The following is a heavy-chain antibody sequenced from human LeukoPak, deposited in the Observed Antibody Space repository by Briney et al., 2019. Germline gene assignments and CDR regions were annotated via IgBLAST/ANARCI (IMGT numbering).Heavy chain of an antibody. CDR1: GFTFSSYW. CDR2: IKQDESEK. Sequence: GGSLRLSCAASGFTFSSYWLTWVRQAPGKGLEWVANIKQDESEKYYGDSVKGRFTISRDNAKNSVYLQMNSLRAEDTAVYYCAKMGPLEPTTPGRDYWGQGTLVTVSS. CDR3: AKMGPLEPTTPGRDY. J-gene: IGHJ4*02. V-gene: IGHV3-7*01. D-gene: IGHD1-26*01.